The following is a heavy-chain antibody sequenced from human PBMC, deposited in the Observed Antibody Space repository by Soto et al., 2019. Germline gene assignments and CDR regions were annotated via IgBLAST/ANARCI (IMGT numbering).Heavy chain of an antibody. Sequence: GGSLRLSCAASGFTFSSYWMSWVRQAPGKGLEWVANIKQDGSEKYYVDSVKGRFTISRDNAKNSLYLQMNSLRAEDTAVYYCAVFYDFWSGYVGYWGQGTLVTVSS. CDR2: IKQDGSEK. V-gene: IGHV3-7*01. CDR3: AVFYDFWSGYVGY. D-gene: IGHD3-3*01. CDR1: GFTFSSYW. J-gene: IGHJ4*02.